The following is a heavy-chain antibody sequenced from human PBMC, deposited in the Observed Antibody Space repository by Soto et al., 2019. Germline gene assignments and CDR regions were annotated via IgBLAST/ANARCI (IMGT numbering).Heavy chain of an antibody. D-gene: IGHD1-26*01. CDR2: INAGNGNT. J-gene: IGHJ4*02. Sequence: QVQLVQSGAEEKKPGASVKVSCKASGYTFTSYAMHSVRQAPGQRLEWMGWINAGNGNTKYSQKFQGRVTITRDTSASTAYMELSSLRSEDTAVYYCASEKWELDSGFDYWGQGTLVTVSS. CDR1: GYTFTSYA. V-gene: IGHV1-3*05. CDR3: ASEKWELDSGFDY.